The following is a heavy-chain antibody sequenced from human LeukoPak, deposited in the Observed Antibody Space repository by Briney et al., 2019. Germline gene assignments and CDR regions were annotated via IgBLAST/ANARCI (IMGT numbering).Heavy chain of an antibody. V-gene: IGHV4-59*01. CDR2: IYYSGST. D-gene: IGHD4-23*01. J-gene: IGHJ5*02. CDR1: GGSISSYY. CDR3: ARDLNGGNSGWFDP. Sequence: SETLSLTCTVSGGSISSYYWSWIRQPPGKGLEWIGYIYYSGSTNYNPSLKSRVTISVGTSKNQFSLKLSSVTAADTAVYYCARDLNGGNSGWFDPWGQGTLVTVSS.